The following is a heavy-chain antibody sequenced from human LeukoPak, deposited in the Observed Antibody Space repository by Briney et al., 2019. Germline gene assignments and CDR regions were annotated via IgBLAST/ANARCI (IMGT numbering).Heavy chain of an antibody. D-gene: IGHD6-13*01. V-gene: IGHV3-53*01. CDR3: ARESRSSTWYVHFDY. J-gene: IGHJ4*02. CDR2: ISGGGGG. CDR1: GFTVSNNY. Sequence: TGGSLRLSCAASGFTVSNNYMSWVRQAPGKGLEWVSVISGGGGGYYADSVKGRSTISRDNSKNTVYLQMNNLRPEDTAVYYCARESRSSTWYVHFDYWGQGTLVTVSS.